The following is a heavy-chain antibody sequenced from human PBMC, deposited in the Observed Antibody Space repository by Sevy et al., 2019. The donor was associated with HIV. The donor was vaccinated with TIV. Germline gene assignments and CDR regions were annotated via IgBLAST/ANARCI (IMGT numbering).Heavy chain of an antibody. Sequence: SETLSLTCTVSGGSITSLYWNWIRQPPGKGLEWIANIYYNGHINYNPSLKSRVTLSLDTSTNQFSLRLRSVTAADTAMYYCAGENAWGRGYSWGQGTLVTVSS. CDR1: GGSITSLY. CDR2: IYYNGHI. J-gene: IGHJ4*02. CDR3: AGENAWGRGYS. V-gene: IGHV4-59*08. D-gene: IGHD1-26*01.